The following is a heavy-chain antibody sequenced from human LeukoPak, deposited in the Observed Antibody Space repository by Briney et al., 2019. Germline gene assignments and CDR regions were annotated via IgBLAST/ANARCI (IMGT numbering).Heavy chain of an antibody. Sequence: SETLSLTCAVYGGSYSGYYWSWIRQPPGKGLEWIGEINHSGSTKYNPSLKSRVTISVDTSKNQFSLKLSSVTAADTAVYYCARGHDSSGWYFDYWGQGTLVTVSS. J-gene: IGHJ4*02. D-gene: IGHD6-19*01. CDR3: ARGHDSSGWYFDY. CDR2: INHSGST. CDR1: GGSYSGYY. V-gene: IGHV4-34*01.